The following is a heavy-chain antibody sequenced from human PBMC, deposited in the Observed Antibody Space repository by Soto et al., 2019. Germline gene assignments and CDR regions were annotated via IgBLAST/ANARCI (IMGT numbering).Heavy chain of an antibody. V-gene: IGHV3-21*01. CDR3: AREGGYDPWYFDL. CDR1: GFTFSSYS. Sequence: PGGSLRLSCAASGFTFSSYSMNWVRQAPGKGLEWVSSISSSSSYIYYADSVKGRFTISRDNAKNSLYLQMNSLRAEDTAVYYCAREGGYDPWYFDLWGRGTLVTVSS. CDR2: ISSSSSYI. J-gene: IGHJ2*01. D-gene: IGHD5-12*01.